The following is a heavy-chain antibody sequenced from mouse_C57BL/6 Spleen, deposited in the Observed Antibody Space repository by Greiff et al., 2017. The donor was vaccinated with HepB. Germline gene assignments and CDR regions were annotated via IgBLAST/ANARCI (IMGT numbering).Heavy chain of an antibody. CDR2: INYDGSST. CDR3: ARGVYYGRGDYFDY. Sequence: EVQLVESEGGLVQPGSSMKLSCTASGFTFSDYYMAWVRQVPEKGLEWVANINYDGSSTYYLDSLKSRFIISRDNAKNILYLQMSSLKSEDTATYYCARGVYYGRGDYFDYWGQGTTLTVSS. J-gene: IGHJ2*01. V-gene: IGHV5-16*01. CDR1: GFTFSDYY. D-gene: IGHD1-1*01.